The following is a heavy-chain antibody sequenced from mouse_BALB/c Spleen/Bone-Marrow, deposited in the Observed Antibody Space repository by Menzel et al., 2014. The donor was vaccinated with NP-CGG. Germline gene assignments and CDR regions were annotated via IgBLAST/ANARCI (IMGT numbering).Heavy chain of an antibody. CDR3: AREARTDAWFPN. J-gene: IGHJ3*01. V-gene: IGHV1-4*02. CDR1: GYTFTSYT. Sequence: VQLQQSGAELARPGASVKMSCKASGYTFTSYTIQWVKRRPGQGLEWVGYIVPSSGYTDYNQKFKDKTTLTADKSSSATYMQLSSLASADFAVYYSAREARTDAWFPNWGQGTLVTVSA. D-gene: IGHD4-1*01. CDR2: IVPSSGYT.